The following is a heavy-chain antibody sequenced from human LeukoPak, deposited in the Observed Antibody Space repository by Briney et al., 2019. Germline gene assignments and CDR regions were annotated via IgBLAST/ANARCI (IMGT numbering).Heavy chain of an antibody. V-gene: IGHV3-48*02. CDR2: ITRSSSTI. Sequence: GGSLRLSCAASGFTFSSCNMNWVRQAPGKGLEWVSYITRSSSTIYYADSVKGRFTISSDNAKNSLYLQMNSLRDEDAAVYYCAREYSSSSGSVSDYWGQGTLVTVSS. J-gene: IGHJ4*02. D-gene: IGHD6-6*01. CDR1: GFTFSSCN. CDR3: AREYSSSSGSVSDY.